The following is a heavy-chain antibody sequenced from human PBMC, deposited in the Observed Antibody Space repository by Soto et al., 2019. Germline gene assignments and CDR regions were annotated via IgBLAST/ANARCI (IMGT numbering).Heavy chain of an antibody. Sequence: GESLKSSCEGSGYSFTSYWISWVRQMPGKGLEWMGRIDPSDSYTNYSPSFQGHVTISADKSISTAYLQWSSLKASDTAMYYCARWGYCSGGSCYGFDPWGQGTLVTVSS. CDR2: IDPSDSYT. V-gene: IGHV5-10-1*01. D-gene: IGHD2-15*01. CDR1: GYSFTSYW. CDR3: ARWGYCSGGSCYGFDP. J-gene: IGHJ5*02.